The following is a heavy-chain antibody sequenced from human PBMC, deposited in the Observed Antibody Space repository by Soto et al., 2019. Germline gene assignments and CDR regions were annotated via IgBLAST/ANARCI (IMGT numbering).Heavy chain of an antibody. J-gene: IGHJ4*02. Sequence: EVQLLESGGGLVQPAGSLRLSCAASGFTFSIYTMSWFRQAPGKGLEWVSSIYGNGRSTSYSASVKGRFTISRDNSGNTVYLQRSSPRVADTAIYYGAKDLTPDSRWDIDYWGQGSLVTVSS. V-gene: IGHV3-23*01. CDR3: AKDLTPDSRWDIDY. CDR1: GFTFSIYT. CDR2: IYGNGRST. D-gene: IGHD3-9*01.